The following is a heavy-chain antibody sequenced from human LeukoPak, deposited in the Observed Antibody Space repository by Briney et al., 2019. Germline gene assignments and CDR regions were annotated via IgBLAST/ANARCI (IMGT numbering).Heavy chain of an antibody. Sequence: SVTLSFTSSGYTFTCYYMPWVRQGPGQGLGWKGWINPNSRGTNYAQKVQGRVTMTRDTSISTAYMELSRLRSDDTAVYYCARGEVPAAYPDYWGQGTLVTVSS. CDR2: INPNSRGT. V-gene: IGHV1-2*02. CDR3: ARGEVPAAYPDY. D-gene: IGHD2-2*01. CDR1: GYTFTCYY. J-gene: IGHJ4*02.